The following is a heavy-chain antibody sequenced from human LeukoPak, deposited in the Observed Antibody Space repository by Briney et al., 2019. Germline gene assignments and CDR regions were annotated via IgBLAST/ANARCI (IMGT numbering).Heavy chain of an antibody. Sequence: ASGKLSFKASGYTFTIYGISRVRQAPGQGLEWMGWISTYNGNTNYAQKLQGRVTMTTDTSTNTAYMELRSLRSDDTAVYYCARGSGRWELHNWFDPWGQGTLVTVSS. D-gene: IGHD1-26*01. CDR2: ISTYNGNT. CDR3: ARGSGRWELHNWFDP. J-gene: IGHJ5*02. CDR1: GYTFTIYG. V-gene: IGHV1-18*01.